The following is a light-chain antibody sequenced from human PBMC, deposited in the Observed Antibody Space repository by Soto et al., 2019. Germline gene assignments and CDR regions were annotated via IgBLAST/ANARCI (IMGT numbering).Light chain of an antibody. CDR3: QQYGSSPLT. CDR2: GAS. J-gene: IGKJ3*01. CDR1: QSVSSSY. Sequence: EIVLTQSPGTLSLSPGERATLSCRASQSVSSSYLAWYQQKPGQAPRLLIYGASSRATCIPDRFSGSGSGTDFTLTISRLEPEDFAVYYCQQYGSSPLTFGRGTKVDIK. V-gene: IGKV3-20*01.